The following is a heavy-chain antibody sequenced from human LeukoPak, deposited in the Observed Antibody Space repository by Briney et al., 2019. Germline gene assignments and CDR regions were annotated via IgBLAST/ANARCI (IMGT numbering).Heavy chain of an antibody. V-gene: IGHV3-23*01. J-gene: IGHJ3*02. D-gene: IGHD7-27*01. CDR2: ISSTGGTA. CDR1: GFTFSSLG. Sequence: GGSLRLSCAASGFTFSSLGMSWVRQAPGKGLEWVSAISSTGGTAYYADSVKGRFTISRDNSKNTLYLQMNSLRAEDTAVYYCARDRNWGYAFDIWGQGTMVTVSS. CDR3: ARDRNWGYAFDI.